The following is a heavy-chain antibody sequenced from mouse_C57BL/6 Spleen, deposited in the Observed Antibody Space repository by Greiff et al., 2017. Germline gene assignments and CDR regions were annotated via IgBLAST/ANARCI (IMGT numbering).Heavy chain of an antibody. V-gene: IGHV5-2*03. Sequence: EVKLVESGGGLVQPGESLKLSCESSEYEFPSHDMSWVRKTPEKRLELVAAINSDGGSTYYPDTMERRFIISRDTTKKTLYLQMISLRTEDTAVYYCARGGDYGSSYVWFAGWGPGPLVTVS. J-gene: IGHJ3*01. D-gene: IGHD1-1*01. CDR1: EYEFPSHD. CDR3: ARGGDYGSSYVWFAG. CDR2: INSDGGST.